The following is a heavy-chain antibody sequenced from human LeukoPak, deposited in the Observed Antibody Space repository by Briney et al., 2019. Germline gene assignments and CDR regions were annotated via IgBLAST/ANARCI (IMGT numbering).Heavy chain of an antibody. D-gene: IGHD3-22*01. V-gene: IGHV1-69*01. CDR2: IIPIFGTA. CDR3: ARHTTSPHKYYYDSSGYGPLGY. CDR1: GGTFSSYA. Sequence: SVKVSRKASGGTFSSYAISWVRQAPGQGLEWMGGIIPIFGTANYAQKFQGRVTITADESTSTAYMELSSLRSEDTAVYYCARHTTSPHKYYYDSSGYGPLGYWGQGTLVTVSS. J-gene: IGHJ4*02.